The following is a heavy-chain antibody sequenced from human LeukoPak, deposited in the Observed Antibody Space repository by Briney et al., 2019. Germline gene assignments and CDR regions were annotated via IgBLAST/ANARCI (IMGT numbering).Heavy chain of an antibody. D-gene: IGHD3-16*02. J-gene: IGHJ5*02. CDR1: GYTFTSYD. CDR3: ARGPLVRLPSSFDP. CDR2: MNPNSGNT. V-gene: IGHV1-8*01. Sequence: ASVKVSCKASGYTFTSYDINWARQATGQGLEWMGWMNPNSGNTGSAQRIQGRITMTRDTSISTAYMELSSLRFEDTAVYYCARGPLVRLPSSFDPWGQGTLVTVSS.